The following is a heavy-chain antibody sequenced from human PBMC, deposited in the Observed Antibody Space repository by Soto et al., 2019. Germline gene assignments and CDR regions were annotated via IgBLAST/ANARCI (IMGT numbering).Heavy chain of an antibody. Sequence: SETLSLTCSVFGGSISSTNYYWGWVRQSPGKGLEWIGTIYYNGATRYNQSLQSRVAISVDTSKNQLSLKLRSVTASDTAVYYCARLGFYYQSLDPWGHGTLVTVSS. V-gene: IGHV4-39*01. CDR3: ARLGFYYQSLDP. CDR2: IYYNGAT. J-gene: IGHJ5*02. CDR1: GGSISSTNYY. D-gene: IGHD2-2*01.